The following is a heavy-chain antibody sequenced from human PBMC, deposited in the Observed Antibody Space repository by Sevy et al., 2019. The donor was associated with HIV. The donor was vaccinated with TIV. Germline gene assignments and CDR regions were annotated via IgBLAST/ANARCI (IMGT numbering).Heavy chain of an antibody. CDR2: IQYDGSIQ. V-gene: IGHV3-30*02. J-gene: IGHJ4*02. CDR3: AKRGSKSGYALGY. CDR1: GFTLSNYD. D-gene: IGHD5-12*01. Sequence: GGSLRLSCIDSGFTLSNYDIHWVRQAAGKGLEWVAFIQYDGSIQYYADSVKGRFTISRDNSKNTLYLQMNSLRPEDTAIYYCAKRGSKSGYALGYWGQGTLVTVSS.